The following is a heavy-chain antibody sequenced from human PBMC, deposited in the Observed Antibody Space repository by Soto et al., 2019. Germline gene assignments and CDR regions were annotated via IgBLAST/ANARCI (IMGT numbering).Heavy chain of an antibody. Sequence: PGGSLRLSCAASGFTFSSYGMHWVRQAPGKGLEWVAVISYDGSDKYYADSVKGRFTISRDNSKNTLYLQVNSLRAEDTAVYYCAKLAPYSSSKHDAFDIWGQGTMVTVSS. CDR2: ISYDGSDK. V-gene: IGHV3-30*18. CDR3: AKLAPYSSSKHDAFDI. CDR1: GFTFSSYG. J-gene: IGHJ3*02. D-gene: IGHD6-13*01.